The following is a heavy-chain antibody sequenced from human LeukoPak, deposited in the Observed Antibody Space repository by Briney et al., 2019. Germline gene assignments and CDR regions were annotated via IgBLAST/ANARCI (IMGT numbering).Heavy chain of an antibody. D-gene: IGHD3-22*01. Sequence: SETLSLTCAVSGGSISSSNWWSWVRQPPGKGLEWIGEIYHSGSTNYNPSLKSRVTISVDKSKNQFSLKLSSVTAADTAVYYCARESDFDYYDSSGHAFDIWGQGTMVTVSS. CDR2: IYHSGST. J-gene: IGHJ3*02. V-gene: IGHV4-4*02. CDR1: GGSISSSNW. CDR3: ARESDFDYYDSSGHAFDI.